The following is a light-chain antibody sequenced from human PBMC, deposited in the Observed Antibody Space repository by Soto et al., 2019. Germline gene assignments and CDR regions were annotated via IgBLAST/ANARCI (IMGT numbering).Light chain of an antibody. Sequence: DIQLTQSPSFLSASVGDRVTITCRASQDISSHLAWYQQKPGKAPNPLIYAASTLQRGVPSRFSGSGSGTEFTLTISSLQPEDFATYYCQQLNSYPRTFGQGTKLEIK. CDR3: QQLNSYPRT. CDR1: QDISSH. CDR2: AAS. V-gene: IGKV1-9*01. J-gene: IGKJ2*02.